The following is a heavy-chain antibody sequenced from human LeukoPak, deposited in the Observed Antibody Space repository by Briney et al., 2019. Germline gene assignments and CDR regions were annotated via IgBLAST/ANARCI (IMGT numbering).Heavy chain of an antibody. CDR3: AQWRRNWFDP. Sequence: KESGPTLVKPTQTLTLTCTFSGFSLTTSGVGVGWIRQPPGKALEWLALIYWDDDKRYSPSLKSRLIITKDTSKHQVVLTMTNMDPVDTATYYCAQWRRNWFDPWGQGTLVTVSS. CDR1: GFSLTTSGVG. CDR2: IYWDDDK. J-gene: IGHJ5*02. V-gene: IGHV2-5*02. D-gene: IGHD3-3*01.